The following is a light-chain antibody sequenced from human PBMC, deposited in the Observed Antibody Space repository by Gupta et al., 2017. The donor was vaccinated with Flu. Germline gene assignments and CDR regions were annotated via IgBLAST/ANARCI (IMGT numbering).Light chain of an antibody. Sequence: SLSPGERATLSCRASQSVTSTYLAWYQQTPGQAPRLLIYGASSRATGIPDRFSGSGSGPXFTXTISRLXPEDFAVYYCQLYGSSGSSPQTFGXGTKVEIK. CDR3: QLYGSSGSSPQT. CDR1: QSVTSTY. V-gene: IGKV3-20*01. J-gene: IGKJ1*01. CDR2: GAS.